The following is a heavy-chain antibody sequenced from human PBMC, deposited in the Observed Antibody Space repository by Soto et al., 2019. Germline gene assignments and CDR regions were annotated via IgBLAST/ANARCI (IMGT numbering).Heavy chain of an antibody. D-gene: IGHD6-19*01. J-gene: IGHJ4*02. CDR2: ISGGGITT. Sequence: GGSLILSSEISGFPFSSYARSLVRQAPGKGLEWVSAISGGGITTHYADSVKGRFTMSRDNTGNSLHLQMDSLRAEDTAVYFCVRDGSGGWHFDSWGQGTLVTVSS. CDR1: GFPFSSYA. V-gene: IGHV3-23*01. CDR3: VRDGSGGWHFDS.